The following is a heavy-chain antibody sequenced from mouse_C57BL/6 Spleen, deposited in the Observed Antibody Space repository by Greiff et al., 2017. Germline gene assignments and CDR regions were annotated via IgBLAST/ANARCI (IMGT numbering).Heavy chain of an antibody. CDR2: IHPNSGST. Sequence: QVQLQQPGAELVKPGASVKLSCKASGYTFTSYWMHWVKQRPGQGLEWIGMIHPNSGSTNYNEKFKSKATLTVDKSSSTAYMQLSSLTSEDSAVYYCARGTTVVAPVCDYWGQGTTHTVSS. CDR1: GYTFTSYW. CDR3: ARGTTVVAPVCDY. J-gene: IGHJ2*01. D-gene: IGHD1-1*01. V-gene: IGHV1-64*01.